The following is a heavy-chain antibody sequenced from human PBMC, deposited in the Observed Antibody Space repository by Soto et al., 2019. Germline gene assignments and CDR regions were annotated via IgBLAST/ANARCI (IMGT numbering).Heavy chain of an antibody. D-gene: IGHD2-8*01. CDR1: GYTFSRYG. Sequence: QGQLVQSGPEAKKPGASVKVSCKASGYTFSRYGISWVRQAPGQGLEWMGWISGYNGDTKYAQKVQGRVTMTIDTSTYTAYMELRSLKSDDTAIYYCAKNGQPPYYYYGMDVWGQGTTVTVSS. V-gene: IGHV1-18*01. CDR3: AKNGQPPYYYYGMDV. CDR2: ISGYNGDT. J-gene: IGHJ6*02.